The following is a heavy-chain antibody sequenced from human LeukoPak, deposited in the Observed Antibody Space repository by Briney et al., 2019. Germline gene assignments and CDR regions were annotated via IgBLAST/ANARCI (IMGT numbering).Heavy chain of an antibody. CDR1: GFTFRSYV. J-gene: IGHJ3*02. CDR3: AKVRYTSSQGFHAFDI. Sequence: GGSLRLSYAASGFTFRSYVMSWVGPAPGRGVEWVSAICECGDSSYYAHSVQRLFTISRHHSNNPLYLQMTSLRAQDTAVYYCAKVRYTSSQGFHAFDIWGQGTILTVSS. V-gene: IGHV3-23*01. CDR2: ICECGDSS. D-gene: IGHD6-13*01.